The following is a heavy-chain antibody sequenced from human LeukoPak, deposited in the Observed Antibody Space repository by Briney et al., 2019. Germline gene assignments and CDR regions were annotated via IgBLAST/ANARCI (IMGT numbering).Heavy chain of an antibody. CDR2: IYTGDSNT. V-gene: IGHV5-51*01. CDR3: ARHQGYFDP. D-gene: IGHD3-22*01. J-gene: IGHJ5*02. CDR1: QYSFSNYW. Sequence: GESLKISCKGSQYSFSNYWIDWVRQMPGKSLEWLGMIYTGDSNTRYSPSFQGHVTISADKSISTAYLQWSSLRASDTAIYYCARHQGYFDPWGQGTLVTVSS.